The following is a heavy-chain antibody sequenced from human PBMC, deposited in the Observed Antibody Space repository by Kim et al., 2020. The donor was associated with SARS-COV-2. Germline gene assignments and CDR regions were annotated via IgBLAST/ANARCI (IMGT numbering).Heavy chain of an antibody. CDR3: AREFHAAAFDY. CDR1: GFTVSSNY. D-gene: IGHD6-13*01. CDR2: IYSGGST. J-gene: IGHJ4*02. Sequence: GGSLRLSCAASGFTVSSNYMSWVRQAPGKGLEWVSVIYSGGSTYYADSVKGRFTISRDNSKNTLYLQMNSLRAEDTAVYYCAREFHAAAFDYWGQGTLVTVSS. V-gene: IGHV3-53*01.